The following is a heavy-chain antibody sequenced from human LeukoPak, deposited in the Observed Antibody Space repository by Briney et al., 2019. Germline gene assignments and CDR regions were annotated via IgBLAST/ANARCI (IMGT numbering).Heavy chain of an antibody. Sequence: SETLSLIYTVSGGSISSGRYDWSWIRQPGWKGLESFGRIYTRGSTNYNPSLKSRVTISLDTSKNQFSLKMSSVTAADTAVYYCARYLVGPLVGSYYSHYMDVWGKGTTVTISS. V-gene: IGHV4-61*02. D-gene: IGHD2-2*01. CDR1: GGSISSGRYD. CDR3: ARYLVGPLVGSYYSHYMDV. J-gene: IGHJ6*03. CDR2: IYTRGST.